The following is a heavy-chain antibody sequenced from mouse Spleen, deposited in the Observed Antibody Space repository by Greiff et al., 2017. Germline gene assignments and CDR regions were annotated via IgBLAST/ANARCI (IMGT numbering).Heavy chain of an antibody. D-gene: IGHD2-4*01. Sequence: QVQLQQPGAELVRPGSSVKLSCKASGYTFTSYWMHWVKQRPIQGLEWIGNIDPSDSETLYNQKFKDKATLTVDKSSSTAYMQLSSLTSEDSAVYYCARRMITDYFDYWGQGTTLTVSS. J-gene: IGHJ2*01. V-gene: IGHV1-52*01. CDR2: IDPSDSET. CDR1: GYTFTSYW. CDR3: ARRMITDYFDY.